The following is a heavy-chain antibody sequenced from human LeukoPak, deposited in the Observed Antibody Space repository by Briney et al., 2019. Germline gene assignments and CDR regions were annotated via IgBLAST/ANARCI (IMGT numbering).Heavy chain of an antibody. J-gene: IGHJ4*02. CDR3: ARDYQKTRYSGYDTIYYFDY. Sequence: ASVKVSCKASGYTFTSYAMHWVRQAPGQRLEWMGWINAGNGNTKYSQKFQGRVTITRDTSASTAYMELSSLRSEDTAVYYCARDYQKTRYSGYDTIYYFDYWGQGTLVTVSS. CDR2: INAGNGNT. V-gene: IGHV1-3*01. CDR1: GYTFTSYA. D-gene: IGHD5-12*01.